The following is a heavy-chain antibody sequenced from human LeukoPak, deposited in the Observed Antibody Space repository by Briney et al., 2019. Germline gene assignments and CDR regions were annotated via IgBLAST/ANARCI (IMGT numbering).Heavy chain of an antibody. D-gene: IGHD2-8*01. J-gene: IGHJ6*02. CDR1: GFSFSTYS. CDR2: ISRTSSYI. Sequence: GGSLRLSCAAAGFSFSTYSMNSVRQTPGKGLEWVSSISRTSSYIYYADSVKGRFTLSRDNGKNSLYLQMNSLRAEDTAVYYCARGGMGANSQEYFYYGMDVWGQGTTVTVSS. CDR3: ARGGMGANSQEYFYYGMDV. V-gene: IGHV3-21*01.